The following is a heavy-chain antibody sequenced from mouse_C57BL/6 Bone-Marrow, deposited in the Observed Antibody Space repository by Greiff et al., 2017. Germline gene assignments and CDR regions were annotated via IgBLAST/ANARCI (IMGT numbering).Heavy chain of an antibody. CDR1: GFTFSDYG. V-gene: IGHV5-15*01. CDR3: ARHGYDGNRLAMDY. CDR2: ISNLAYSI. J-gene: IGHJ4*01. Sequence: EVMLVESGGGLVQPGWSLKLSCAASGFTFSDYGMAWVRQAPRKGPEWVAFISNLAYSIHYADAVTGRFTISRENAKNTLYLEMSSLRSEDTAMYYCARHGYDGNRLAMDYWGRGTSVTVSS. D-gene: IGHD2-3*01.